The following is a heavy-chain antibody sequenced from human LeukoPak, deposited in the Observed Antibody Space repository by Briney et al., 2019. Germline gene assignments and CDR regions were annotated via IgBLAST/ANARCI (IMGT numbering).Heavy chain of an antibody. J-gene: IGHJ6*03. CDR3: ARDIAGGYYYMDV. D-gene: IGHD6-13*01. Sequence: PGGSLRLSCAASGFTFRNYGMHWVRLAPGEGLEWVAFIRYDGSIKYYVDSVKGRFTISRDNSKNTLYLQMNSLRAEDTAVYYCARDIAGGYYYMDVWGKGTTVTVSS. CDR1: GFTFRNYG. V-gene: IGHV3-30*02. CDR2: IRYDGSIK.